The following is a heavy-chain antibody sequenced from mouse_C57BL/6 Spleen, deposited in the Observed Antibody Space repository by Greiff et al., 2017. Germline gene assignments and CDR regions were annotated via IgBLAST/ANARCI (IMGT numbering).Heavy chain of an antibody. CDR3: ARHEEPSGNYVSHYYAMDY. CDR1: GYTFTEYT. Sequence: QVQLQQSGAELVKPGASVKLSCKASGYTFTEYTIHWVKQRSGQGLEWIGWFYPGSGSIKYNEKFKDKATLTADKSSSTVYMELSRLTSEDSAVYFCARHEEPSGNYVSHYYAMDYWGQGTSVTVAS. D-gene: IGHD2-1*01. CDR2: FYPGSGSI. J-gene: IGHJ4*01. V-gene: IGHV1-62-2*01.